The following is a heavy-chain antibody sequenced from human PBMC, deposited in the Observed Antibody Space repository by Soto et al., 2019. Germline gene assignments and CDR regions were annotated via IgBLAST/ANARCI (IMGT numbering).Heavy chain of an antibody. Sequence: LETLSLTCTFSGGSIISYYWSLIRQPPGKGLEWIGYIYYSGSTNYNPSLKSRATISVDTSKNQFSLRLSSVTAADTAVYYCARHLLLYYYDSSGYYLRDAFDIWGQGTMVTVSS. CDR1: GGSIISYY. D-gene: IGHD3-22*01. J-gene: IGHJ3*02. V-gene: IGHV4-59*08. CDR3: ARHLLLYYYDSSGYYLRDAFDI. CDR2: IYYSGST.